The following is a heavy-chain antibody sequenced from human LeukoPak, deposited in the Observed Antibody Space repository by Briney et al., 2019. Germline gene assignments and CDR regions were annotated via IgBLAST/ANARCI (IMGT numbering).Heavy chain of an antibody. J-gene: IGHJ4*02. D-gene: IGHD6-13*01. Sequence: GASVKVSCKASGYTFTSYAMNWVRQAPGQGLEWMGWINTNTGNPTYAQGFTGRFVFSLDTSVSTAYLQISSLKAEDTAVYYCARSGSSWYVRLAVYWGQGTLVTVSA. CDR3: ARSGSSWYVRLAVY. V-gene: IGHV7-4-1*02. CDR2: INTNTGNP. CDR1: GYTFTSYA.